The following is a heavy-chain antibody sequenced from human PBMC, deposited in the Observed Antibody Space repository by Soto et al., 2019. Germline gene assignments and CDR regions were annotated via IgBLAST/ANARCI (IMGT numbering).Heavy chain of an antibody. CDR3: ARGTKKWLQSRYDAFDI. Sequence: SETLSLTCTVSGGSISSYYWSWIRQPPGKGLEWIGYIYYSGSTNYNPSLKSRVTISVDTSKNQFSLKLSSVTAADTAVYYCARGTKKWLQSRYDAFDIWGQGTMVTVSS. D-gene: IGHD5-12*01. J-gene: IGHJ3*02. CDR1: GGSISSYY. V-gene: IGHV4-59*01. CDR2: IYYSGST.